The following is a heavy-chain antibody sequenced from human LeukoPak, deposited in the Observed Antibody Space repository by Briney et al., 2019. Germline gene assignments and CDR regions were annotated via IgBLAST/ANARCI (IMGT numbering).Heavy chain of an antibody. V-gene: IGHV3-20*04. CDR1: GFSFDDYG. Sequence: GGSLRLSCAASGFSFDDYGMSWVRQAPGKGLEWVSGINWNGGSTGYADSVKGRFTISRDNAKNSLYLQMNSLRAEDTALYYCARGSYYDWYYYMDVWGKGTTVTVSS. J-gene: IGHJ6*03. D-gene: IGHD3-22*01. CDR3: ARGSYYDWYYYMDV. CDR2: INWNGGST.